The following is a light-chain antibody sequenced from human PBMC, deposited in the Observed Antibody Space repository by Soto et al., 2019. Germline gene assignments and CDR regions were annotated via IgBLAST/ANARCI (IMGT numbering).Light chain of an antibody. CDR2: GAS. CDR3: QQYNKWPLFT. CDR1: QSIGSN. Sequence: ETVLTQSPATFSVSPGERATLSCRASQSIGSNLAWYQQRPGQPPRLLIYGASTRATGVPARFSGSGSGTEFTLTINSLQSEDFALYYCQQYNKWPLFTFGPGTTVDIK. J-gene: IGKJ3*01. V-gene: IGKV3-15*01.